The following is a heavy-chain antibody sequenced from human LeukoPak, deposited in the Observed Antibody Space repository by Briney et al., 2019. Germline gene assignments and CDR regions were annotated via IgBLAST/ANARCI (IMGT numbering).Heavy chain of an antibody. CDR3: ARHWRDGDSRSLDY. CDR2: ISGDESDT. J-gene: IGHJ4*02. Sequence: GEFLKISCKGSGYSFTSHWIGWVRQMPGKGLEWMGIISGDESDTRYSPSFQGQVTISADKSISTTYLQWSSLKASDTAIYYCARHWRDGDSRSLDYWGQGTLVTVSS. V-gene: IGHV5-51*01. CDR1: GYSFTSHW. D-gene: IGHD4-17*01.